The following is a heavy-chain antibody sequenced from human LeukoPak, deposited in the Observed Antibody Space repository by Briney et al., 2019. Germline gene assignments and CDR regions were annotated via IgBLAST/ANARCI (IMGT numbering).Heavy chain of an antibody. D-gene: IGHD6-13*01. CDR3: ARDRRGWQQLAPRKQMDFDY. CDR2: IIPIFGTA. CDR1: GGTFSSYA. V-gene: IGHV1-69*13. Sequence: GASVKVSCKASGGTFSSYAISWVRQAPGQGLEWMGGIIPIFGTANYAQKFQGRVTITADESTSTAYMELSSLRSEDTAVYYCARDRRGWQQLAPRKQMDFDYWGQGTLVTVSS. J-gene: IGHJ4*02.